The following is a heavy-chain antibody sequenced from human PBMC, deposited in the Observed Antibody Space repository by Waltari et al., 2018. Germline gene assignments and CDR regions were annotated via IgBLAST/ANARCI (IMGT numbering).Heavy chain of an antibody. V-gene: IGHV1-69*05. J-gene: IGHJ4*02. CDR2: IIPIFGTA. D-gene: IGHD1-26*01. CDR1: GGTFSSYA. Sequence: QAQLVQSGAEVKKPGSSVKVSCKASGGTFSSYAISWVRQAPGQGLEWMGGIIPIFGTANYAQKFQGRVTITTDESTSTAYMELSSLRSEDTAVYYCVRVGVGATSHTYFDYWGQGTLVTVSS. CDR3: VRVGVGATSHTYFDY.